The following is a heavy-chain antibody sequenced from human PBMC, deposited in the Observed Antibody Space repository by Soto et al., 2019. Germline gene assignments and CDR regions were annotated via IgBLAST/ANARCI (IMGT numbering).Heavy chain of an antibody. V-gene: IGHV1-46*01. CDR2: INPGGGAT. CDR3: ARGIVGALFLWFDS. J-gene: IGHJ5*01. Sequence: QVQLVQSGAEVKKPGASVKVSCKASGYIFTNYYIYWVRQAPGQGLEYIGIINPGGGATDYAQKFQGRVTMTRDTSTSTVYMELSSLRYEDTAVYYCARGIVGALFLWFDSWGQGTLVTVSS. CDR1: GYIFTNYY. D-gene: IGHD1-26*01.